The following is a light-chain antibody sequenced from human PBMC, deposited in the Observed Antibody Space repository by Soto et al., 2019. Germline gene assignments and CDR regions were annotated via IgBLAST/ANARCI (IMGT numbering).Light chain of an antibody. J-gene: IGLJ1*01. CDR1: SSDVGSYNL. Sequence: QPVSVSGSPGQSITISCTGTSSDVGSYNLVSWYQQHPGKAPKLMIYEGSKRPSGVSNRFSGSKSGNTASLTISGLQAEDEADYYCCSYAGSSTPYVFGTGTKLTVL. V-gene: IGLV2-23*01. CDR3: CSYAGSSTPYV. CDR2: EGS.